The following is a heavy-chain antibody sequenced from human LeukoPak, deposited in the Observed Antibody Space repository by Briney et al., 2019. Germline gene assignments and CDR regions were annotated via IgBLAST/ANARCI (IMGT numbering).Heavy chain of an antibody. CDR2: ISGSGGST. D-gene: IGHD6-19*01. Sequence: GGSLRLSCAASGFTFSSYAMSWVRQAPGKGLEWVSAISGSGGSTYYADSVKGRFTISRDNSKNTLYLQMNSLRAEDTAVYYCARATVAGTTFNDYWGQGTLVTVSS. CDR3: ARATVAGTTFNDY. CDR1: GFTFSSYA. J-gene: IGHJ4*02. V-gene: IGHV3-23*01.